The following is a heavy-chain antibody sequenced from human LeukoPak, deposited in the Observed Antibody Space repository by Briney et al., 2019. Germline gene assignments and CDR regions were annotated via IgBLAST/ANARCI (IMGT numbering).Heavy chain of an antibody. V-gene: IGHV1-2*02. D-gene: IGHD1-26*01. CDR3: ARSLVGATTNFDY. CDR2: INPNSGGT. J-gene: IGHJ4*02. Sequence: ASVKVSCKASGGTFSSYAISWVRQAPGQGLEWMGGINPNSGGTNYAQKFQGRVTMTRDTSISTAYMELSRLRSDDTAVYYCARSLVGATTNFDYWGQGTLVTVSS. CDR1: GGTFSSYA.